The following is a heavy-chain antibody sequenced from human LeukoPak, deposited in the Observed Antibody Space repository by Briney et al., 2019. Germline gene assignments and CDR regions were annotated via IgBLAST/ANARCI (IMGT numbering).Heavy chain of an antibody. D-gene: IGHD2-2*01. V-gene: IGHV3-30*02. J-gene: IGHJ4*02. CDR3: AKVPSSTSPTTG. Sequence: GGSLRLSCAASGFTFSSYGMHWVREAPGKGLEWVAFIRYDGSNKYYADSVKGRFTISRDNSKNTLHLQMNSLRAEDTAVYYCAKVPSSTSPTTGWGQGTLVTVSS. CDR2: IRYDGSNK. CDR1: GFTFSSYG.